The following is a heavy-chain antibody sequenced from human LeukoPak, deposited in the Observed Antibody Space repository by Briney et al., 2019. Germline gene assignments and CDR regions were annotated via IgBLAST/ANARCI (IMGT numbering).Heavy chain of an antibody. Sequence: PGGSLRLSCAASGFTFSSYAMHWVRRAPGKGLEWVAVISYDGSNKYYADSVKGRFTISRDNVKNSLYLQMNSLRADDTAVYYCATTAGRTGGNSWGQGALVTVSS. CDR1: GFTFSSYA. J-gene: IGHJ4*02. CDR2: ISYDGSNK. CDR3: ATTAGRTGGNS. V-gene: IGHV3-30-3*01. D-gene: IGHD1-1*01.